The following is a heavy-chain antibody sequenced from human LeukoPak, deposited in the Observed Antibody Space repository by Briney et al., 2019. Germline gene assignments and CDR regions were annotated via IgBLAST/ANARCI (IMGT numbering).Heavy chain of an antibody. J-gene: IGHJ4*02. V-gene: IGHV3-23*01. CDR3: AKARESSFDWLPHFDY. Sequence: PGGSLRLSCAASGFTFSSYAMSWVRQAPGKGLEWVSAISGSGGSTYYADSVKGRFTISRDNSKNTLYLQMNSLRAEDTAVYYCAKARESSFDWLPHFDYWGQGTLVTVSS. CDR2: ISGSGGST. D-gene: IGHD3-9*01. CDR1: GFTFSSYA.